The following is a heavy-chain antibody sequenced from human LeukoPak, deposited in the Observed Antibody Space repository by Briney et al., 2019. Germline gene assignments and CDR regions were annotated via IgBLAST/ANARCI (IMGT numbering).Heavy chain of an antibody. D-gene: IGHD6-13*01. CDR2: MNPNSGNT. CDR3: ARPRIAAAGYYFDY. CDR1: GYTFTSYD. V-gene: IGHV1-8*01. Sequence: GASVKVSCKASGYTFTSYDINWVRQATGQGLEWMGWMNPNSGNTGYAQKFQGRVTMTRNTSISTAYMELSSLRSEDTAVYYCARPRIAAAGYYFDYWGQGTLVTVSP. J-gene: IGHJ4*02.